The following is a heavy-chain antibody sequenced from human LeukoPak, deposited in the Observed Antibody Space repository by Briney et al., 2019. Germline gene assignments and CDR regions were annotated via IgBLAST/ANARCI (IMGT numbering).Heavy chain of an antibody. Sequence: GASVKVSCKASGDTFTSYPINWVRQAPGQGLEWMGRINPNRGNTPYAQKFQGRVTITTNASISPAYMALSSLRSEDTAVYYCGSGRSLATTFWGVISAVYTQRNSKGYYFDYWGQGTLVTVSS. D-gene: IGHD3-16*02. CDR1: GDTFTSYP. CDR3: GSGRSLATTFWGVISAVYTQRNSKGYYFDY. V-gene: IGHV1-8*03. J-gene: IGHJ4*02. CDR2: INPNRGNT.